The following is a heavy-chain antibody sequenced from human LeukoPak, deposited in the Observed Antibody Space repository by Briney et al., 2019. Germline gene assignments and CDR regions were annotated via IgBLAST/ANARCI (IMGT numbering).Heavy chain of an antibody. CDR1: GFTFSSYA. CDR3: AKAYGYNPNPLGYYFDY. CDR2: ISGSGGST. J-gene: IGHJ4*02. V-gene: IGHV3-23*01. Sequence: GGSLRLSCAASGFTFSSYAMSWVRQAPGKGLEWVSAISGSGGSTYYADSVKGRFTISRDNSKNTLYLQMNSLRAEDTAVYYCAKAYGYNPNPLGYYFDYWGQGTLVTASS. D-gene: IGHD5-24*01.